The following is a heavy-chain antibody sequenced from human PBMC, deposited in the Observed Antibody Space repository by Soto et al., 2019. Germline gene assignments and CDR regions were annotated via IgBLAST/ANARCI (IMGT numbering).Heavy chain of an antibody. CDR3: ARTHYDFWSGYYSAFDY. V-gene: IGHV4-34*01. J-gene: IGHJ4*02. CDR2: INHSGST. Sequence: SETLSLTCAVYGGSFSGYYWSWIRQPPGKGLEWIGEINHSGSTNYNPSLKSRVTISVDTSKNQFSLKLSSVTAADTAVYYCARTHYDFWSGYYSAFDYWGQGTLVTVS. D-gene: IGHD3-3*01. CDR1: GGSFSGYY.